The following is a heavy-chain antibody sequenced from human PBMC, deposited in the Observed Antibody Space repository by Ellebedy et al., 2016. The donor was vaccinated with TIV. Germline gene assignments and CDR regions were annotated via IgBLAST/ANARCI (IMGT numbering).Heavy chain of an antibody. CDR3: ATTRAGGDYDLGYYYYYYMDV. Sequence: SETLSLXCAVYGGSFSGYYWSWIRQPPGKGLEWIGYIYYSGSTYYNPSLKSRVTISVDTSKNQFSLKLSSVTAADTAVYYCATTRAGGDYDLGYYYYYYMDVWGKGTTVTVSS. D-gene: IGHD5-12*01. CDR1: GGSFSGYY. CDR2: IYYSGST. J-gene: IGHJ6*03. V-gene: IGHV4-30-4*08.